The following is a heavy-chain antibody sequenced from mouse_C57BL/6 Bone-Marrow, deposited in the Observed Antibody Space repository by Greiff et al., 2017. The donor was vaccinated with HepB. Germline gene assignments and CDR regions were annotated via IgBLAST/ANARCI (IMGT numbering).Heavy chain of an antibody. J-gene: IGHJ1*03. Sequence: QVQLQQPGAELVKPGASVKMSCKASGYTFTSYWITWVKQRPGQGLEWIGDIYPGSGSTNYNEKFKSKATLTVDTSSSTAYMQLSSRTSEDSAVYYCARRGNYPRWYFDVWGTGTTVTVSS. CDR1: GYTFTSYW. CDR2: IYPGSGST. D-gene: IGHD2-1*01. CDR3: ARRGNYPRWYFDV. V-gene: IGHV1-55*01.